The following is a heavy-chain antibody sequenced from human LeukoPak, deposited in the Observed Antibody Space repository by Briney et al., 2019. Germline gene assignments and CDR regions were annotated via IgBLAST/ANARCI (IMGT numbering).Heavy chain of an antibody. CDR3: AKDPYGTRYFDY. Sequence: GGSLRLSCAASGFTFDDYGMSWVRQAPGKGLEWVSGINWNGGSTGYADSVKGRFTISRDNAKNSLYLQMNSLRAEDTAVYYCAKDPYGTRYFDYWGQGTLVTVSS. D-gene: IGHD2-2*01. V-gene: IGHV3-20*04. J-gene: IGHJ4*02. CDR1: GFTFDDYG. CDR2: INWNGGST.